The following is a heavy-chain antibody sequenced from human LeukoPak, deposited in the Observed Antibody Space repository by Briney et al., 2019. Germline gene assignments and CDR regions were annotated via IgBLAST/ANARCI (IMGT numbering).Heavy chain of an antibody. Sequence: YETRSLTCIVAGGSISSNYWSWIRQPPGKGLEWIGYISSSGSTNYNPSLKSRFTISVDTSKDQFSLRLSAVTAADTGVYYCARDRDIYCANGVCYNRFFDLWGRGTLVTVSS. CDR1: GGSISSNY. CDR3: ARDRDIYCANGVCYNRFFDL. D-gene: IGHD2-8*01. CDR2: ISSSGST. J-gene: IGHJ2*01. V-gene: IGHV4-59*01.